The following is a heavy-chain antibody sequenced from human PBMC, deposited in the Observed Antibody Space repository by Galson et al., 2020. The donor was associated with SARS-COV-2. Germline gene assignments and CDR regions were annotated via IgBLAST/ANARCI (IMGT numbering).Heavy chain of an antibody. J-gene: IGHJ3*02. Sequence: SETLSLTFAVYGGSFTNYYWSWFRQSPGKGLEWIGEVKHTGDTKYNPSLKSRVFISVNTPESQLFLRLTSVTAADTAVYYCARDAAVTMRDGAFDIWGRGTMVTVSS. V-gene: IGHV4-34*01. D-gene: IGHD3-22*01. CDR1: GGSFTNYY. CDR3: ARDAAVTMRDGAFDI. CDR2: VKHTGDT.